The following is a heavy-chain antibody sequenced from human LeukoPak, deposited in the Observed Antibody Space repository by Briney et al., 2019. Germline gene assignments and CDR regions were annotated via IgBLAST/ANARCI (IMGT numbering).Heavy chain of an antibody. V-gene: IGHV3-49*03. CDR1: GFTFGDYA. CDR2: IRSKAYGGTT. Sequence: GGSLRLSCTASGFTFGDYAMSWFRQAPGKGLEGVGFIRSKAYGGTTEYAASVKGRFTISRGDSKSIAYLQMNSLKTEDTAVYYCTRGVVAARGYFDYWGQGTLVTVSS. D-gene: IGHD2-15*01. J-gene: IGHJ4*02. CDR3: TRGVVAARGYFDY.